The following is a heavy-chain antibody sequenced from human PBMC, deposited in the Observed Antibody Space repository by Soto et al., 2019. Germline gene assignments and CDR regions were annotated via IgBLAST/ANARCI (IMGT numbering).Heavy chain of an antibody. D-gene: IGHD1-26*01. Sequence: QVQLVQSGGGVVQPGRSLRLSCAASGFSFSTYAMHWVRQAPGKGLEWVAVIWYDGSTKYYSDSVRGRFTISRDNSNKTLYLQMSSLGAEDAAIYVCARDYSGNYKVLFYLDFWGQGTLVTVSS. CDR2: IWYDGSTK. V-gene: IGHV3-33*01. CDR1: GFSFSTYA. J-gene: IGHJ4*02. CDR3: ARDYSGNYKVLFYLDF.